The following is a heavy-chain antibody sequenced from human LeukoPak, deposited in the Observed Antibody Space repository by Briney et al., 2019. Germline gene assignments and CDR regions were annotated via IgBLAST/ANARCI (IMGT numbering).Heavy chain of an antibody. J-gene: IGHJ4*02. CDR2: INHSGST. D-gene: IGHD3-22*01. CDR3: ARHKGYYGTVAFYFDY. CDR1: VGSFSGYY. V-gene: IGHV4-34*01. Sequence: SETLSLTCAVYVGSFSGYYWSWIRQPPGKGLEWIGEINHSGSTNYNPSLKSRVTISVDTSKNQFSLKLSSVTAADTAVYYSARHKGYYGTVAFYFDYCGQGSLVTVSS.